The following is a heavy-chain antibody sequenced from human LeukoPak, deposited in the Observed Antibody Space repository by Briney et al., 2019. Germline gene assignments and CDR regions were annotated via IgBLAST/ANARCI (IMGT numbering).Heavy chain of an antibody. CDR3: ARKSGQQDYYYGMDV. V-gene: IGHV1-69*13. CDR1: GYTFTSYG. J-gene: IGHJ6*02. D-gene: IGHD7-27*01. Sequence: GASVKVSCKASGYTFTSYGISWVRQAPGQGLEWMGGIIPIFGTANYAQKFQGRVTITADESTSTAYMELSSLRSEDTAVYYCARKSGQQDYYYGMDVWGQGTTVTVSS. CDR2: IIPIFGTA.